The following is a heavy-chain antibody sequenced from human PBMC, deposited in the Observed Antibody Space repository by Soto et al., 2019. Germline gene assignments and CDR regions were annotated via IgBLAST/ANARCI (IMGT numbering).Heavy chain of an antibody. CDR2: IWYDGSNK. V-gene: IGHV3-33*01. Sequence: QVQLVESGGGVVQPGRSLRLSCAASGFTFSSYGVHWVRQAPGKGLEWVAVIWYDGSNKYYADSVKGRFTISRDNSKNTLYLQMNSLRAEDTAVYYCARDHYDSSGYYFSYYYGMDVWGQGTTVTVSS. CDR3: ARDHYDSSGYYFSYYYGMDV. CDR1: GFTFSSYG. J-gene: IGHJ6*02. D-gene: IGHD3-22*01.